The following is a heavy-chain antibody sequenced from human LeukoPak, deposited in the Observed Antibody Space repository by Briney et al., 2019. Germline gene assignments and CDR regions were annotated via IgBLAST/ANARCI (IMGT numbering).Heavy chain of an antibody. CDR1: GGSISSGDYY. J-gene: IGHJ4*02. Sequence: PSQTLSLTCTVSGGSISSGDYYWSWIRQPPGKGLEWIGYIYYSGSTNYNPSLKSRVTISVDTSKNQFSLKLSSVTAADTAVYYCASCIAAAGTVGFDYWGQGTLVTVSS. CDR2: IYYSGST. D-gene: IGHD6-13*01. V-gene: IGHV4-61*08. CDR3: ASCIAAAGTVGFDY.